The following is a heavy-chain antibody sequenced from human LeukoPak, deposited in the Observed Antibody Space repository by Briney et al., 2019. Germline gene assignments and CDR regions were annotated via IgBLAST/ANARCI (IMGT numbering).Heavy chain of an antibody. CDR3: ARGVYYYDSSGYSPPTFYYYMDV. Sequence: ASVKVSCKASGYTFTSYDINWVRQATGQGLEWMGWMNPNSGNTGYAQKFQGRVTITRNTSISTAYMELSSLRSDDTAVYYCARGVYYYDSSGYSPPTFYYYMDVWGKGTTVTVSS. D-gene: IGHD3-22*01. CDR1: GYTFTSYD. CDR2: MNPNSGNT. J-gene: IGHJ6*03. V-gene: IGHV1-8*03.